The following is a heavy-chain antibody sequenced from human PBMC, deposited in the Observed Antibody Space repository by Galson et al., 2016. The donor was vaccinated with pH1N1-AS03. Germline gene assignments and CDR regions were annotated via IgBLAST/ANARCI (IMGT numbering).Heavy chain of an antibody. CDR2: TYYRSRWYN. CDR1: GDSVSSDSAA. CDR3: VRDFYGDVFGY. D-gene: IGHD4-17*01. J-gene: IGHJ4*02. Sequence: CAISGDSVSSDSAAWNWIRQSPSRGLEWLGRTYYRSRWYNDYVPSLSSRVSFTADTSKNQFSLHLTSVTPEDSATYFCVRDFYGDVFGYWGQGTLVTVSS. V-gene: IGHV6-1*01.